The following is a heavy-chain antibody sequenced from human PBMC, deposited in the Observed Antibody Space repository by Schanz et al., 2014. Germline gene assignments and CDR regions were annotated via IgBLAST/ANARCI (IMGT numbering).Heavy chain of an antibody. CDR2: INAHTGNT. V-gene: IGHV1-18*01. Sequence: QLMQSGSEVRKPGASVKVSCKASGYIFGSHGMTWVRQAHGQGPELMGWINAHTGNTQYAQKFQGRVNMTRDTVATTVHLELTRLRTDDTAIYYCARVHIATYHYNSPGAFDIWGQGTRVTVSS. CDR1: GYIFGSHG. J-gene: IGHJ3*02. CDR3: ARVHIATYHYNSPGAFDI. D-gene: IGHD3-10*01.